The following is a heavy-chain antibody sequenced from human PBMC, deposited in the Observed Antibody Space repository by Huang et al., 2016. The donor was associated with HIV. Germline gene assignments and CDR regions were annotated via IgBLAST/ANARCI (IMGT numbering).Heavy chain of an antibody. V-gene: IGHV1-18*04. CDR3: GGSSGYWSFDY. Sequence: QVQLVQSGGEVKKLGASVKVSCKASDSTVTSYGISWVLQAPGQWLECMGWISTNNGDTNYAQKFQGRVTMTTDTSTSTAYMELRSLRSDDTAVYYCGGSSGYWSFDYWGQGTLVTVSS. CDR1: DSTVTSYG. D-gene: IGHD3-22*01. J-gene: IGHJ4*02. CDR2: ISTNNGDT.